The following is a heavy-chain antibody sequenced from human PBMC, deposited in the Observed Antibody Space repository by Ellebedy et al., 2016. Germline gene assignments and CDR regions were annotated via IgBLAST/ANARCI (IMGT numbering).Heavy chain of an antibody. D-gene: IGHD2-8*02. CDR3: VRDNYWSVDY. CDR1: GFTFSDTW. Sequence: GGSLRLSCAASGFTFSDTWMHWVRHRPGKGLVWVSRIKSDGISTAYADSVKGRFTISRDNAKNTLYLQLNSLRVEDTAVYYCVRDNYWSVDYWGKGSLVTVSS. CDR2: IKSDGIST. J-gene: IGHJ4*02. V-gene: IGHV3-74*03.